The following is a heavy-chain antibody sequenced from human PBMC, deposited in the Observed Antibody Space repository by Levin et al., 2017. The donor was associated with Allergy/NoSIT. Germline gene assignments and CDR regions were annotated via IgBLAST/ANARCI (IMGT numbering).Heavy chain of an antibody. CDR3: MRPLFEKTVIVKHAKKKGWFDP. V-gene: IGHV5-51*01. Sequence: VASVKVSCKGSGYSFSDHWIGWVRRMPGKGLEWMGMIYPDDSDTRYSPSFEGQVTISADKSISTAYLQWSSLKASDTAMYYCMRPLFEKTVIVKHAKKKGWFDPWGQGTLVTVSS. D-gene: IGHD2/OR15-2a*01. CDR1: GYSFSDHW. CDR2: IYPDDSDT. J-gene: IGHJ5*02.